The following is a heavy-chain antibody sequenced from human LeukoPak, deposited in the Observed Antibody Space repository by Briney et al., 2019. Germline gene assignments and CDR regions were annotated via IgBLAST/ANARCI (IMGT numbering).Heavy chain of an antibody. CDR2: ISASGGSS. CDR1: GFTFSSSA. V-gene: IGHV3-23*01. CDR3: ARADLIAAADMYYFDY. D-gene: IGHD6-13*01. Sequence: GGSLRLSCAASGFTFSSSAVSWVRQAPGKGLEWVSAISASGGSSYYADSVKGRFTISRDNSKNTLYLQMNSLRAEDTAVYYCARADLIAAADMYYFDYWGQGTLVTVSS. J-gene: IGHJ4*02.